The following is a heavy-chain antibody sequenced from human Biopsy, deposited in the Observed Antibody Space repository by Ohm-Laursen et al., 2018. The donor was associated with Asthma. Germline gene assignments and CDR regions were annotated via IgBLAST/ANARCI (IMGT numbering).Heavy chain of an antibody. CDR2: ISVYNGDT. Sequence: SVKVSCNTSGYTFNSASITWVRQAPGQGLEWMGWISVYNGDTKVAQKLQDRVTMITDTSTSTAYMELRSLRSDDTAVYFCARAVDYSHYYGIDVWGQGTTVTVS. CDR3: ARAVDYSHYYGIDV. J-gene: IGHJ6*02. D-gene: IGHD3-10*01. CDR1: GYTFNSAS. V-gene: IGHV1-18*01.